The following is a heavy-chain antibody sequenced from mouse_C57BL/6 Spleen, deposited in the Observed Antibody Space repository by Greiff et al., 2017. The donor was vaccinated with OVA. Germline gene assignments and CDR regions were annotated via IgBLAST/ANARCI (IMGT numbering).Heavy chain of an antibody. V-gene: IGHV1-15*01. J-gene: IGHJ4*01. CDR2: LDPETGGT. CDR3: TRGDYSNPYAMDY. D-gene: IGHD2-5*01. Sequence: VQLQQSGAELVRPGASVTLSCKASGYTFTDYEMHWVKQTPVHGLEWIGALDPETGGTAYNQKFKGKAILTADKSSSTAYMELRSLTSEDSAVYYCTRGDYSNPYAMDYWGQGTSVTVSS. CDR1: GYTFTDYE.